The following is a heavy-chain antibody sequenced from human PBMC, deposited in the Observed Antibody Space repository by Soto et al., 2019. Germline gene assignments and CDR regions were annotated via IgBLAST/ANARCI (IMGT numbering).Heavy chain of an antibody. V-gene: IGHV1-18*01. CDR2: ITADNGNT. CDR3: AMPQRTGRGLDDYYYCMDV. Sequence: QVQLVQSGAEVKKPGASVKVSCTASVYTFTSYGISWVRQAPGQGVEWMGWITADNGNTNNAQKLQSRVTMTPDTSTSTAYMELSSLGADDTAVYYCAMPQRTGRGLDDYYYCMDVGGQGNTVTVSS. D-gene: IGHD1-1*01. J-gene: IGHJ6*02. CDR1: VYTFTSYG.